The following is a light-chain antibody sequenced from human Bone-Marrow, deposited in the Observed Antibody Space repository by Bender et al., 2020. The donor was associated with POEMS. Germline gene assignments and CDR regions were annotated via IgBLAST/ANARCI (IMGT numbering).Light chain of an antibody. CDR2: QVN. Sequence: QSALTQPPSASGSPGQSVTISCTGTTSDVGGYDYVSWYQQYPGKAPKVIIYQVNKRPSGVSSRFSGSKSGNTASLTISGLQSDDEAHYYCCSYAGNVLFGGGTKLTVL. CDR3: CSYAGNVL. CDR1: TSDVGGYDY. V-gene: IGLV2-8*01. J-gene: IGLJ2*01.